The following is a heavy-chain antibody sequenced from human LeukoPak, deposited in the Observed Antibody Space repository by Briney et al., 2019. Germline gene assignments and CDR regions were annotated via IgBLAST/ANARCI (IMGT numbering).Heavy chain of an antibody. Sequence: LSLTCAVYGGSFSGYYWSWIRQAPGKGLEWVSYISTSGSTIYYADSVKGRFTISRDNAKNSLYLQMNSLRAEDTAVYYCARDRWYTSGWGQGTLVTVSS. CDR2: ISTSGSTI. CDR3: ARDRWYTSG. J-gene: IGHJ4*02. D-gene: IGHD6-19*01. CDR1: GGSFSGYY. V-gene: IGHV3-11*01.